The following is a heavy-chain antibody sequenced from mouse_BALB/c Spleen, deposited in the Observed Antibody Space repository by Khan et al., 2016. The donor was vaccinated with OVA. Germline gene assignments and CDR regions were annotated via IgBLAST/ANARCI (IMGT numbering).Heavy chain of an antibody. CDR2: INTYTGKP. CDR3: ARPPYFSYTLDH. D-gene: IGHD2-10*01. Sequence: VQLQESGPELKKPGETVKISCKASGYSFTNYGMNWVKQSPGKALKWMGWINTYTGKPTYADDFKGRFAFSLETSASTAYLQINNLKNDDTATYLCARPPYFSYTLDHWGQGTSVTVSS. V-gene: IGHV9-3-1*01. J-gene: IGHJ4*01. CDR1: GYSFTNYG.